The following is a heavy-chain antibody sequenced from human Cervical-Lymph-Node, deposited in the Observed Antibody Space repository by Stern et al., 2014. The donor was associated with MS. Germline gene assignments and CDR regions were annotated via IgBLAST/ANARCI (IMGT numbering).Heavy chain of an antibody. V-gene: IGHV2-26*01. J-gene: IGHJ5*02. Sequence: QVTLKESGPVLVKPTETLTLTCSVSGLSLSNPRMGVSWIRQPPGKALEXLANIFSTDEKSYSTSLESRLTISRGTSKSQVVLTMTNMDPVDTATYYCARSYSGTYLDWFDPWGQGTLVTVSS. D-gene: IGHD1-26*01. CDR3: ARSYSGTYLDWFDP. CDR1: GLSLSNPRMG. CDR2: IFSTDEK.